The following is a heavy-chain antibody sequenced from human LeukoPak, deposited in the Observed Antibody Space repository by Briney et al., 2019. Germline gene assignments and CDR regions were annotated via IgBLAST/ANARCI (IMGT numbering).Heavy chain of an antibody. Sequence: PGGSLRLSCAASGFTFSSYSMNWVRQAPGKGLEWVSSISSSSSYIYYADSVKGRFTISRDHSKNTLYLQMNSLRAEDTAVYFCARELGGSASTYGMDVWGQGTTVTVSS. CDR3: ARELGGSASTYGMDV. CDR1: GFTFSSYS. J-gene: IGHJ6*02. V-gene: IGHV3-21*01. D-gene: IGHD2-2*01. CDR2: ISSSSSYI.